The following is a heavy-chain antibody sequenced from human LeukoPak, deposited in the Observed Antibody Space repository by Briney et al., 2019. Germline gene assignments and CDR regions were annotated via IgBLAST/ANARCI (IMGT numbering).Heavy chain of an antibody. J-gene: IGHJ4*02. CDR2: ISSGGTTI. D-gene: IGHD3-9*01. CDR3: ARDLMPYVDPEYFDH. CDR1: GVTFSDFA. Sequence: GVSLRLSCEASGVTFSDFAMNWVRQAPGKGLEWISFISSGGTTISYAESVRGRFTISRDNARNSLFLQMNSLRVEDTAVYYCARDLMPYVDPEYFDHWGQGTLVTVSS. V-gene: IGHV3-11*04.